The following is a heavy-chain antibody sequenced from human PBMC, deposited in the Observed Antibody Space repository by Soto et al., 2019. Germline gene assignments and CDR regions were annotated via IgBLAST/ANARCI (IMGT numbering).Heavy chain of an antibody. CDR1: GFSLTTSGVG. D-gene: IGHD3-16*01. CDR3: AHSLGEDWFAP. CDR2: IYWDDDK. Sequence: QITLKESGPTLVKSTQTLTLTCTFSGFSLTTSGVGVGWIRQPPGKALEWLALIYWDDDKRYSPSLKSRLTFSTXTSKIQVVLMMTTMDPVDTATYYCAHSLGEDWFAPWGQGTLVPVSS. J-gene: IGHJ5*02. V-gene: IGHV2-5*02.